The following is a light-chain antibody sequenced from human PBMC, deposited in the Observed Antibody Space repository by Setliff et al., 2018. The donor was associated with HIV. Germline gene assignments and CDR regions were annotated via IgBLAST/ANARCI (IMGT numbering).Light chain of an antibody. J-gene: IGLJ1*01. CDR3: CANAATPTFYV. Sequence: QSVLTQPRSVSGSPGQSITISCTGSSSDIGVYDYVSWYHQQPGRAPKLIIYDVSKRPPGVPDRFSGSKSGNTASLTISGLQADDEGDYYCCANAATPTFYVFGTGTKVTVL. V-gene: IGLV2-11*01. CDR2: DVS. CDR1: SSDIGVYDY.